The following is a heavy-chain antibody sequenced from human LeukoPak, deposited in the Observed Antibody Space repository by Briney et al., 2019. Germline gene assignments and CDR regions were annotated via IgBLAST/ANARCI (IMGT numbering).Heavy chain of an antibody. CDR1: GFTFSSYA. J-gene: IGHJ4*02. D-gene: IGHD3-3*01. CDR2: ISSSSNTI. CDR3: APRGVVIDY. Sequence: GGSLRLSCAASGFTFSSYAMNWVRQAPGKGLEWVSYISSSSNTIYYADSVKGRFTISRDNAKNSLYLQMNSLTDEDTAVYYCAPRGVVIDYWGQGTLVTVSS. V-gene: IGHV3-48*02.